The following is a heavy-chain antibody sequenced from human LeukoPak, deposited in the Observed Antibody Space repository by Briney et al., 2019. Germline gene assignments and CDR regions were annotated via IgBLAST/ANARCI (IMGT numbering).Heavy chain of an antibody. D-gene: IGHD5-12*01. V-gene: IGHV1-2*02. CDR3: ARDRGYSGYDSRDFDY. Sequence: ASVKVSCKASGYTFTGYYMHWVRQAPGQGLEWMGWINPNSGGTNYAQKFQGRVTMTRDTSISTAYMELSRLRSDDTAVYYCARDRGYSGYDSRDFDYWGQGTLVTVSS. J-gene: IGHJ4*02. CDR1: GYTFTGYY. CDR2: INPNSGGT.